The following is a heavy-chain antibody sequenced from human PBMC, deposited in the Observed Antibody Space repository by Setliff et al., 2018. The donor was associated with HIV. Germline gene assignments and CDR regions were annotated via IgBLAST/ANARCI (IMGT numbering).Heavy chain of an antibody. D-gene: IGHD3-22*01. V-gene: IGHV4-61*08. J-gene: IGHJ5*02. CDR2: INHSGST. CDR1: GGFIGSGECH. CDR3: ASRENPRGGYPKGWFDP. Sequence: SETLSLTCTVSGGFIGSGECHWTWIRQSPGEGLEWIGEINHSGSTTYNPSLKSRVTIKVDTFHNQFSLKLSSVTAAGTAVYYCASRENPRGGYPKGWFDPWGQGTLVTVSS.